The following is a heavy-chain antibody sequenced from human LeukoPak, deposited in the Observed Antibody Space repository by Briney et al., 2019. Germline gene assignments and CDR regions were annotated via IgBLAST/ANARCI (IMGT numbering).Heavy chain of an antibody. J-gene: IGHJ5*02. CDR2: INSDGSST. V-gene: IGHV3-74*01. CDR1: GFTFSSYW. Sequence: GGSLRLSCAASGFTFSSYWMHWVRQAPGKGLVWVSRINSDGSSTSYADSVKGRFTISRDNAKNTVYLEMNSLSVEDTATYYCIRDFRSADLWGQGTLVTVTS. CDR3: IRDFRSADL.